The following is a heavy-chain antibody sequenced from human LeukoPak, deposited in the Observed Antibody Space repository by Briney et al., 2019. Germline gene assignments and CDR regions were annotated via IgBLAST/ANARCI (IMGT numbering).Heavy chain of an antibody. J-gene: IGHJ2*01. Sequence: PSEALSLTCTVSLGSLIGSSYYWGWIRQPPGKGLECIGFIYYSESNYYNPSLKSRVTISVDQSKNQFSLKLSSVTAADTAVYYCAREGGDYGGNSQFWYFDLWGRGTLVAVSS. CDR2: IYYSESN. CDR3: AREGGDYGGNSQFWYFDL. CDR1: LGSLIGSSYY. V-gene: IGHV4-39*07. D-gene: IGHD4-23*01.